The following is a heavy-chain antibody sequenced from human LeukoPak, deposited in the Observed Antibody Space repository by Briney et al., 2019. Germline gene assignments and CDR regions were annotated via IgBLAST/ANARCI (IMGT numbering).Heavy chain of an antibody. CDR2: IHPISGGT. V-gene: IGHV1-2*02. J-gene: IGHJ4*02. D-gene: IGHD3-22*01. CDR3: AREVCKHLATMTVVDPFDH. Sequence: ASVKVSCKASGYTFTGNYMHWVRQAPGQGLEWMGWIHPISGGTNYAQKFQGRVTMTRDTSLSTAYMELNRLRSDDTAVYFCAREVCKHLATMTVVDPFDHWGQGTLVTVSS. CDR1: GYTFTGNY.